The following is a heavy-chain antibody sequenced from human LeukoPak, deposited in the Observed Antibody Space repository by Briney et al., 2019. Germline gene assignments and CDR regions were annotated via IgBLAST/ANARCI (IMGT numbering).Heavy chain of an antibody. CDR1: GYTFTYYY. CDR2: VDPEDGET. V-gene: IGHV1-69-2*01. D-gene: IGHD3-22*01. Sequence: ASVKISCKVSGYTFTYYYMHWVPQAPGKGLEWMGLVDPEDGETIYAEKFQGRVTITADTSTDTAYMELSSLRSEHTAVYYCASHYYDSSGYYLPIDYCGQGPVVTVSS. CDR3: ASHYYDSSGYYLPIDY. J-gene: IGHJ4*02.